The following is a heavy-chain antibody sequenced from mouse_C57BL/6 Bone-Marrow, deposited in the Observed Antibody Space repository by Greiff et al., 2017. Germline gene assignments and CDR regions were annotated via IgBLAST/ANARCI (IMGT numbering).Heavy chain of an antibody. J-gene: IGHJ4*01. CDR1: GFTFSNYW. D-gene: IGHD1-1*01. CDR3: TDGSSYDYAMDY. V-gene: IGHV6-3*01. Sequence: EVKLMESGGGLVQPGGSMKLSCVASGFTFSNYWMNWVRQSPEKGLEWVAQIRLKSDNYATHYAESVKGRFTISRDDSKSSVYLQMNNLRAEVTGIYYCTDGSSYDYAMDYWGQGASVTVSS. CDR2: IRLKSDNYAT.